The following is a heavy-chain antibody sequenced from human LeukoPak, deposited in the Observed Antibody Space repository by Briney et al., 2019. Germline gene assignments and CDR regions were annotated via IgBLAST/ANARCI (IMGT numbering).Heavy chain of an antibody. V-gene: IGHV4-30-4*01. CDR2: IYYSGST. CDR1: GGSISSGDYY. J-gene: IGHJ5*02. D-gene: IGHD3-22*01. CDR3: ARGRYDSSGYYKFLNWFDP. Sequence: TSETLSLTCTVSGGSISSGDYYWSWIRQPPGKGLEWIGYIYYSGSTYYNPSLKSRVTISVDTSKNQFSLKLSSVTAADTAVYYCARGRYDSSGYYKFLNWFDPWGQGTLVTVSS.